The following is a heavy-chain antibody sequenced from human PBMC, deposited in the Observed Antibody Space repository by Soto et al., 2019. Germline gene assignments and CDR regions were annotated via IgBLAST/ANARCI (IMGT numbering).Heavy chain of an antibody. V-gene: IGHV1-69*13. J-gene: IGHJ6*02. Sequence: SVKVSCKASGGTFSSYAISWVRQAPGQGLEWMGGIIPIFGTANYAQKFQGRVAITADESTSTAYMELSSLRSEDTAVYYCARDRGIAPFHYYYYGMDVWGQGTTVTVS. CDR3: ARDRGIAPFHYYYYGMDV. CDR1: GGTFSSYA. CDR2: IIPIFGTA. D-gene: IGHD6-13*01.